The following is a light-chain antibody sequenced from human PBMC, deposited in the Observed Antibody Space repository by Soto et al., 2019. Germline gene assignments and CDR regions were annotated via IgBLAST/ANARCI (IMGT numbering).Light chain of an antibody. V-gene: IGKV3-11*01. CDR2: DAS. Sequence: IVLTESPTTLSLSPGERAPLSCRASQSVSSYLAWYQQKPGQAPRLLIYDASNRATGIPARFSGSGSGTDFTLTISSLEPEDFAVYYCQQRSNWPPTFGGGTKVDIK. CDR3: QQRSNWPPT. J-gene: IGKJ4*01. CDR1: QSVSSY.